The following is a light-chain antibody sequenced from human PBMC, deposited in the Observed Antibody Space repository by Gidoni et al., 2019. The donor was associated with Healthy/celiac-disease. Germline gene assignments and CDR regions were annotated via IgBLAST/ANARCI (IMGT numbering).Light chain of an antibody. Sequence: IQMTQSPSTLSASVGDRVTITCRASQSISSWLAWYQQKPGKAPKLLIYKASSLESGVPSRFSGSGSGTEFTLTISILQPDDFATYYCQQYNSYPWTFGQGTKVEIK. V-gene: IGKV1-5*03. CDR3: QQYNSYPWT. CDR1: QSISSW. CDR2: KAS. J-gene: IGKJ1*01.